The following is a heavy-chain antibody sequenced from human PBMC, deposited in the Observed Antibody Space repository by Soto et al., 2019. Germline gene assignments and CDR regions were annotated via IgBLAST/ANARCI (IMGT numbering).Heavy chain of an antibody. CDR2: VLSKADGGET. Sequence: GGSLRLSCAATGLPFSNYWMSWVRQVPGKGLEWIARVLSKADGGETDYAAPVKDRFTISRDDSRNTLHLQMNSLRTEDTAVYYCTTYDYIWGSDRYRWAYWGQGALVTVSS. J-gene: IGHJ4*02. CDR3: TTYDYIWGSDRYRWAY. D-gene: IGHD3-16*02. CDR1: GLPFSNYW. V-gene: IGHV3-15*01.